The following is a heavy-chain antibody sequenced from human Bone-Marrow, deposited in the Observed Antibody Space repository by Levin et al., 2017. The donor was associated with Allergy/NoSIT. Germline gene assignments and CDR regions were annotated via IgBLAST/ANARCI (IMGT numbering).Heavy chain of an antibody. CDR3: VRDYSWAFDY. V-gene: IGHV3-48*02. D-gene: IGHD1-26*01. J-gene: IGHJ4*02. Sequence: GESLKISCAASGFTFSDYTMNWVRQAPGKGLEWISFISSGTTTIADSVKGRFTISRDNAKNSLYLQMNSLRDEDTAVYYCVRDYSWAFDYWGQGTLVTVSS. CDR2: ISSGTTT. CDR1: GFTFSDYT.